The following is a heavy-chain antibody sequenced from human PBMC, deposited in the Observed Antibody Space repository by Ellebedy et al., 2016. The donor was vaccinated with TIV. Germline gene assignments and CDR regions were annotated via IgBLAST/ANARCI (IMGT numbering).Heavy chain of an antibody. Sequence: GESLKISCAASGFTFSTYNMNWVRQAPGGGLEWVAYIHSSSSTIYYANSVRGRFTISRDNAKNSLYLQMNSLRAEDTAVYYCAGRAYNWNDGSLFDYWGQGTLVTVSS. V-gene: IGHV3-48*04. CDR3: AGRAYNWNDGSLFDY. J-gene: IGHJ4*02. CDR2: IHSSSSTI. D-gene: IGHD1-1*01. CDR1: GFTFSTYN.